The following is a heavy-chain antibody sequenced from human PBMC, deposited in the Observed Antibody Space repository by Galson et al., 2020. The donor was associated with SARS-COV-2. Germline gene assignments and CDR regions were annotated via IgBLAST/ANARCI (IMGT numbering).Heavy chain of an antibody. CDR1: GFTNRNYT. V-gene: IGHV3-21*01. CDR2: IFGSGSDR. CDR3: ARDLGPAPMIKWYFYL. Sequence: GESLKNPCAASGFTNRNYTMIWVRQAPGKGLEWVSSIFGSGSDRYYADSVKGRFTVPRDSAKSSLYLQMTSLGADDTAVYYCARDLGPAPMIKWYFYLWGRGALVTVSS. J-gene: IGHJ2*01. D-gene: IGHD3-16*01.